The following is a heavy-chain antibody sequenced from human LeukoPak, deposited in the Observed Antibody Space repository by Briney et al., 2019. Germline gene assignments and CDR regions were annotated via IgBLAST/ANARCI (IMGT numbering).Heavy chain of an antibody. CDR1: GYTFTSYD. D-gene: IGHD3-3*01. V-gene: IGHV1-8*01. J-gene: IGHJ3*02. CDR3: ARGDDSDAFDI. Sequence: ASVKVSCKASGYTFTSYDINWVRRDTGQGLEWMGWMNPNSGNTGYAQKFQGRVTMTRNTSISTAYMELSSLRSEDTAVYYCARGDDSDAFDIWGQGTMVTVSS. CDR2: MNPNSGNT.